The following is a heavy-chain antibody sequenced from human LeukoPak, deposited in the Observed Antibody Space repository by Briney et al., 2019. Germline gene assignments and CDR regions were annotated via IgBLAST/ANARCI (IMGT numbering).Heavy chain of an antibody. CDR2: VHYSEEN. J-gene: IGHJ4*02. D-gene: IGHD1-26*01. V-gene: IGHV4-59*01. CDR3: ARGEPSGRPGIGFDY. Sequence: SETLSLTCTVSGDPITTYYWRWIPQPPGKGLEWIGHVHYSEENKYNPSLKSRVTLSLDTSKNQFSLNLNSVTAAGTAVYCCARGEPSGRPGIGFDYWGQGTLVTVSS. CDR1: GDPITTYY.